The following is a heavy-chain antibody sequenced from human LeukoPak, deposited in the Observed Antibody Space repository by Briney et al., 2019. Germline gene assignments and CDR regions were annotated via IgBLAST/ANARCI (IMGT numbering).Heavy chain of an antibody. D-gene: IGHD3-16*01. CDR2: INPSGGST. CDR3: ARDSYPNLLWGEIYYYYGMDV. Sequence: GASVKVSCKASGYTFTSYYMHWVRQAPGQGLEWMGIINPSGGSTSYAQKFQGRVTMTRDTSTSTVYMELSSLRSEDTAVYYCARDSYPNLLWGEIYYYYGMDVWGQGTTVTVSS. CDR1: GYTFTSYY. J-gene: IGHJ6*02. V-gene: IGHV1-46*01.